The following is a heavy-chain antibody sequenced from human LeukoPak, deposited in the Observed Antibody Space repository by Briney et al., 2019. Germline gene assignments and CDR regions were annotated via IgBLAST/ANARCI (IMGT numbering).Heavy chain of an antibody. CDR3: AKDLHGSSWYWFAP. CDR2: ISGSGGST. D-gene: IGHD6-13*01. J-gene: IGHJ5*02. CDR1: GFTFSSYW. Sequence: PGGSLRLSCEASGFTFSSYWMHWVRQAPGKGLEWVSAISGSGGSTYYADSVKGRFIISRDNSKNTLYLQMNSLRAEDTAVYYCAKDLHGSSWYWFAPWGQGTLVTFSS. V-gene: IGHV3-23*01.